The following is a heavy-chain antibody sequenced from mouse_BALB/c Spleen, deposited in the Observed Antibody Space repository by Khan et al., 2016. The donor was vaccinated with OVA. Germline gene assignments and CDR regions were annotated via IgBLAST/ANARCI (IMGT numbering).Heavy chain of an antibody. CDR3: ARSNYYGRGLYAMDY. CDR1: GYTFTSYW. D-gene: IGHD1-1*01. J-gene: IGHJ4*01. V-gene: IGHV1S41*01. Sequence: DLVEPGASVKLSCKASGYTFTSYWINWIKERPGQGLEWIGQIGPGSGSAYYNELFKGKATLTVDTSSSTVYIQLTSLSSEDSAVYFGARSNYYGRGLYAMDYWGQGTSVTVSS. CDR2: IGPGSGSA.